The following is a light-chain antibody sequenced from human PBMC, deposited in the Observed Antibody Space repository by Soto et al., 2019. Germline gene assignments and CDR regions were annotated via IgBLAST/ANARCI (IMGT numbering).Light chain of an antibody. J-gene: IGKJ3*01. CDR3: QQYASSPFT. CDR2: GAS. V-gene: IGKV3-20*01. CDR1: QSVSSSY. Sequence: ESVLTQSPGTQSMSPGERATLSCRASQSVSSSYLAWYQQKPGQAPRLLIYGASSRATGIPDRFSGSGSGTDSTLTISRLEPEDFAVYYCQQYASSPFTFGPGTKVDIK.